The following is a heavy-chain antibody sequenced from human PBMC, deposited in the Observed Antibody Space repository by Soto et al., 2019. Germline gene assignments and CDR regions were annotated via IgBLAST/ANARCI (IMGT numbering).Heavy chain of an antibody. CDR3: ARTDGYCSGGSCYDAFDY. J-gene: IGHJ4*02. Sequence: ASGPTLVNPTQTLTLTCTFSGFSLSTSGMCVSWIRQPPGKALEWLALIDWDDDKYYSTSLKTRLTISKDTSKNQVVLTMTNMDPVDTATYYCARTDGYCSGGSCYDAFDYWGQGTLVTRLL. D-gene: IGHD2-15*01. V-gene: IGHV2-70*01. CDR1: GFSLSTSGMC. CDR2: IDWDDDK.